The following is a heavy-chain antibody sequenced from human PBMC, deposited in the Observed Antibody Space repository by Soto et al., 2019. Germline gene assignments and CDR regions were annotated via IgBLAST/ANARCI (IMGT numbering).Heavy chain of an antibody. Sequence: QVQLVQSGAEVKKPGSSVKVSCKASGVTFSSYTISWVRQAPGQGLEWMGRIIPILGIANYAQEFQGRVTITEDKSTSTAYMELSSLRSEDTAVYYCATSPIRCSGGSCYSTYDYWGQGTLVTVSS. CDR1: GVTFSSYT. J-gene: IGHJ4*02. V-gene: IGHV1-69*02. D-gene: IGHD2-15*01. CDR3: ATSPIRCSGGSCYSTYDY. CDR2: IIPILGIA.